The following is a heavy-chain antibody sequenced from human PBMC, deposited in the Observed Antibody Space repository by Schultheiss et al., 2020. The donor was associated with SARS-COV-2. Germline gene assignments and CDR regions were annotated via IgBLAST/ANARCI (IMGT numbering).Heavy chain of an antibody. CDR3: AREAVTILDY. V-gene: IGHV3-30-3*01. J-gene: IGHJ4*02. CDR1: GFTFSSYA. D-gene: IGHD4-17*01. Sequence: GGSLRLSCAASGFTFSSYAMHWVRQAPGKGLEWVAVISYDGSNKYYADSVKGRFTISRDNSKNTLYLQMNSLRAEDTAVYYCAREAVTILDYWGQGTLVTVSS. CDR2: ISYDGSNK.